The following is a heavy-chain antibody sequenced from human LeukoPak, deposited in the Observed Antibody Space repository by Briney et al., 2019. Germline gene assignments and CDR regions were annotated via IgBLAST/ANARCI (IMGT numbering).Heavy chain of an antibody. Sequence: SETLSLTCTVYAGSISSFYWGWIRQPAGKGLEWIGRIYTSGSTNYNPSLKSRVTMSVDTSKTQFSLKLSSVAAADTGVYYCARGNREGPNYDFWSGYYDYWGQGTLVTVSS. J-gene: IGHJ4*02. CDR2: IYTSGST. CDR3: ARGNREGPNYDFWSGYYDY. CDR1: AGSISSFY. D-gene: IGHD3-3*01. V-gene: IGHV4-4*07.